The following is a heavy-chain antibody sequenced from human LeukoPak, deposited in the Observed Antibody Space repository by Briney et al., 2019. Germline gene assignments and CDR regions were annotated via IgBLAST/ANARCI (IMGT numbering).Heavy chain of an antibody. V-gene: IGHV1-46*01. CDR3: ARDRGYSYAKKSSEYYYMDV. CDR2: INPSGGST. CDR1: GYTFTNYY. D-gene: IGHD5-18*01. Sequence: ASVKVSCKASGYTFTNYYIHWVRQAPGQGLECMGIINPSGGSTNYAQKFQGRVTITADESTSTVYMELSSLRSEDTAVYYCARDRGYSYAKKSSEYYYMDVWGKGTTVTISS. J-gene: IGHJ6*03.